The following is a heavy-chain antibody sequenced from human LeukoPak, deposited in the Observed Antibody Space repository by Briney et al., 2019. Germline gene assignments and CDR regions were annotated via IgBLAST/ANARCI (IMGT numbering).Heavy chain of an antibody. CDR3: ARVGESYDFWSGYYTDAFDI. CDR1: GYTFTSYG. J-gene: IGHJ3*02. Sequence: ASVKVSCKASGYTFTSYGISWVRQAPGQGLELMGWISAYNGNTNYAQKLQGRVTMTTDTSTSTAYMELRSLRSDDTAVYYCARVGESYDFWSGYYTDAFDIWGQGTMVTVSS. V-gene: IGHV1-18*01. CDR2: ISAYNGNT. D-gene: IGHD3-3*01.